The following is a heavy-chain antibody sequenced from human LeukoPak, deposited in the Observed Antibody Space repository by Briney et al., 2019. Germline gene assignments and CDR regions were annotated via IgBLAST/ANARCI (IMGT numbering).Heavy chain of an antibody. V-gene: IGHV4-59*01. CDR2: IYYSGTT. CDR1: GGSISSYY. J-gene: IGHJ6*02. CDR3: ASDFRTPSYYYGMDV. Sequence: PSETLSLTCTVSGGSISSYYWNWIRQPPGKGLEWIGYIYYSGTTSYNPSLKSRVTISADTSKNQFSLKLSSVTAADTAVYYCASDFRTPSYYYGMDVWGQGTTVTVSS.